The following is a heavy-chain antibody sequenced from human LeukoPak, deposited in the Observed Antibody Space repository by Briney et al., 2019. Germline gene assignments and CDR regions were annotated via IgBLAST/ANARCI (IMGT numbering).Heavy chain of an antibody. V-gene: IGHV3-23*01. J-gene: IGHJ4*02. CDR1: GFTFSSYA. Sequence: PGGSLRLSCAASGFTFSSYAMSWVRQAPGKGLEWVSAISGSGGSTYYADSVKGRFTISRDNSKNTLYLQMNSLRAEDTAVYYWAARPGGDYYDSSGYYFDYWGQGTLVTVSS. D-gene: IGHD3-22*01. CDR3: AARPGGDYYDSSGYYFDY. CDR2: ISGSGGST.